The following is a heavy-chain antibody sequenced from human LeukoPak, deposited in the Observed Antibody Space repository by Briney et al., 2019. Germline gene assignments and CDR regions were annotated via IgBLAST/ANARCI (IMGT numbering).Heavy chain of an antibody. CDR2: ISRTTGTT. CDR1: GFTFSDNA. CDR3: AKMKGHPPPKYYMDV. D-gene: IGHD1-26*01. Sequence: PGGSLRLSCAASGFTFSDNAMSWVRQAPGKGLEWVSTISRTTGTTYYADSVKGRFTISRDNSKNTVSLQVNSLRAEDTAIYYCAKMKGHPPPKYYMDVWGQGTTVTVSS. V-gene: IGHV3-23*01. J-gene: IGHJ6*01.